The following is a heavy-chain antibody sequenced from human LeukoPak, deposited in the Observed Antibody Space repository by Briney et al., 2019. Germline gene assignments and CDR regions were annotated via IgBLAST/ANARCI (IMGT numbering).Heavy chain of an antibody. CDR1: GFSFSAYP. CDR2: ISASGDVT. J-gene: IGHJ3*02. V-gene: IGHV3-23*01. Sequence: PGGSLRLSCAASGFSFSAYPMGWVRQAPGKGLQWLSGISASGDVTFHADRVKGRFAISRDNSKNTLYLQMNSLRAEDTAVNYCARAAAFDIWGQGTMVTVSS. CDR3: ARAAAFDI.